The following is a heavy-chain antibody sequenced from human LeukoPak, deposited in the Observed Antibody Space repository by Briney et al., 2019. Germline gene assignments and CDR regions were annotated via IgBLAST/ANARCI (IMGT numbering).Heavy chain of an antibody. V-gene: IGHV1-69*05. CDR1: GGTFTSYA. CDR2: IIPIFGTA. CDR3: ARGTIYSSGSYYMDV. J-gene: IGHJ6*03. Sequence: SVKVSCKASGGTFTSYAISWVRQAPGQGLEWRGGIIPIFGTAKYAQKFQGSVTITTDESTSTAYMELSSLRSEDTAVYYCARGTIYSSGSYYMDVWGKGTTVTVSS. D-gene: IGHD6-19*01.